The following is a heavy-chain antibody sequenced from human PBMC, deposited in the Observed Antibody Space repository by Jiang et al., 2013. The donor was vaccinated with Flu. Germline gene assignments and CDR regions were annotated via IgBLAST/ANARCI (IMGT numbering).Heavy chain of an antibody. CDR3: AKVRSSSGWYLNWYFDL. V-gene: IGHV3-23*04. CDR1: GFTFSSYA. CDR2: ISGSGGST. Sequence: VQLVESGGGLVQPGGSLRLSCAASGFTFSSYAMSWVRQAPGKGLEWVSAISGSGGSTYYADSVKGRFTISRDNSKNTLYLQMNSLRAEDTAVYYCAKVRSSSGWYLNWYFDLWGLAPWSLSPQ. J-gene: IGHJ2*01. D-gene: IGHD6-19*01.